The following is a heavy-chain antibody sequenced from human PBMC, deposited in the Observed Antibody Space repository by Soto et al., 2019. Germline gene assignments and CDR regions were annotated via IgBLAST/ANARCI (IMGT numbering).Heavy chain of an antibody. V-gene: IGHV3-9*01. CDR1: GFTFDDYG. CDR3: TQGRYPTMANTWDH. J-gene: IGHJ4*02. Sequence: GGSLRLSCAASGFTFDDYGMHWVRQAPGEGLEWFSGISWDSGTIGYADSVKGRFIISRENAKNSLFMQMSSLKVEDTALYQCTQGRYPTMANTWDHWGQGT. D-gene: IGHD5-12*01. CDR2: ISWDSGTI.